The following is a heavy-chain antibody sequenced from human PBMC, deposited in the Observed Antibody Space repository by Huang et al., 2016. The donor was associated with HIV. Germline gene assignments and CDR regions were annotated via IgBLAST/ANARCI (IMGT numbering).Heavy chain of an antibody. CDR1: GGSISSYY. D-gene: IGHD5-12*01. Sequence: QVQLQESGPGLVKPSETLSLTCTVSGGSISSYYWSWIRQPPGKGLECIGYIYYRVSTNCNPSLKSRVTISVDTTKNQFSLKLRSVTAADTAVYYCARGPSPWLQEAFDIWGQGTMVTVSS. CDR2: IYYRVST. V-gene: IGHV4-59*01. J-gene: IGHJ3*02. CDR3: ARGPSPWLQEAFDI.